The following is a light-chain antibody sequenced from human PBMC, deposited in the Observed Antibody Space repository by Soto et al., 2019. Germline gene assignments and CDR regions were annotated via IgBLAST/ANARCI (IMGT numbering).Light chain of an antibody. CDR3: QQRSNWPPIT. CDR2: DAS. V-gene: IGKV3-11*01. Sequence: EIVLTQSPATLSLSPGERATLSCRASQSISSYLAWYQQKPGQAPRLLIYDASNRATGIPARFSGSGSGTDFTPTISSLEPADCAVYYCQQRSNWPPITFGQGTRLEIK. CDR1: QSISSY. J-gene: IGKJ5*01.